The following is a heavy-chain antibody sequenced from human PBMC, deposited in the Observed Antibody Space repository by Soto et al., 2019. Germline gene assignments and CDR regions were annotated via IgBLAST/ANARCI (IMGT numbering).Heavy chain of an antibody. CDR1: GYTFTSYD. V-gene: IGHV1-69*13. CDR2: IIPVSGAA. J-gene: IGHJ4*02. D-gene: IGHD2-2*01. Sequence: SVKVSCKASGYTFTSYDINWVRQAPGQGLEWMGGIIPVSGAAHYAQKFQGRVTITADESTSTAYMELSSLSSQDTAVYYCATALGCRSTSCTLDYWGQGTRVTVSS. CDR3: ATALGCRSTSCTLDY.